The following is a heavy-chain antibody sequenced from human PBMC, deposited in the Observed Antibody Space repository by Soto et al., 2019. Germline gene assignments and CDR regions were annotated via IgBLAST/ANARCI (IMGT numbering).Heavy chain of an antibody. J-gene: IGHJ3*02. V-gene: IGHV4-59*08. CDR2: IYYTGST. CDR3: ARPVSSGSYSGAFDI. Sequence: QVQLQESGPGLVKPSETLSLTCNVSGGSISSYYWSWIRQPPGKGLEWIGYIYYTGSTNYNPSLERRVTISVDTSKNQFSLKLSSVTAAGTAVYYCARPVSSGSYSGAFDIWGQGTMVTVSS. D-gene: IGHD1-26*01. CDR1: GGSISSYY.